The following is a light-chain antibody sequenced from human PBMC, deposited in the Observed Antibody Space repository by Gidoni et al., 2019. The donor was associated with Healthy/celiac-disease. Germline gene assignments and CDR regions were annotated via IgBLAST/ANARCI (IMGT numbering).Light chain of an antibody. CDR3: QQFNSYLLT. V-gene: IGKV1-13*02. J-gene: IGKJ4*01. Sequence: AIQLTQSPSSLSASVGDRVTITCRASQGISSALAWYQQKPGKAPNLLIYDASRLESGVPSRFSGSGSGTDFTLTISSLQPEDFATYYCQQFNSYLLTFGGGTKVEIK. CDR1: QGISSA. CDR2: DAS.